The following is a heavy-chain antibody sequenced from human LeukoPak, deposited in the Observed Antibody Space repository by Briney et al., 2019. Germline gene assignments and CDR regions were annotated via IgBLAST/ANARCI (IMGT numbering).Heavy chain of an antibody. Sequence: GGSLRLSCTASGFTLGAYAMSWVRQAPGKGLEWVGFIRSKAYGGTTEYAASVKGRFTISRDDSKSIAYLQMNSLKTEDTAVYYCTRANYYGSGAQGYWGQGTLVTVSS. J-gene: IGHJ4*02. CDR1: GFTLGAYA. CDR2: IRSKAYGGTT. D-gene: IGHD3-10*01. V-gene: IGHV3-49*04. CDR3: TRANYYGSGAQGY.